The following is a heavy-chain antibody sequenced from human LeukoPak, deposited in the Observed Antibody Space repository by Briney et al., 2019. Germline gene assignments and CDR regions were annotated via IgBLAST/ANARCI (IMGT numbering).Heavy chain of an antibody. V-gene: IGHV3-20*04. J-gene: IGHJ4*02. D-gene: IGHD5-24*01. CDR3: AKQTTDGYSPFDY. CDR1: GFTFDDYG. CDR2: INWNGGST. Sequence: GGSLRLSCAASGFTFDDYGMSWVRQAPGKGLEWVSGINWNGGSTVYADSVKGRFTISRDNAKNSLYLQMNSLRAEDTALYYCAKQTTDGYSPFDYWGQGTLVTVSS.